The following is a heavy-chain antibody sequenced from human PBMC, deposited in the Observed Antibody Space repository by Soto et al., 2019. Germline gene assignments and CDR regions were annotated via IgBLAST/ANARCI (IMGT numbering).Heavy chain of an antibody. J-gene: IGHJ4*02. Sequence: PGGSLRLSCAASGFNFGVFGMHWVRQAPGKGLEWLSVLSYEGSEEYYADSVRGRFTISRDNSKNTLFLQMDSLRVDDTGVYYCALTRRSSLLEVAGPGFEYWGQGTLVTVLL. V-gene: IGHV3-30*03. CDR1: GFNFGVFG. CDR3: ALTRRSSLLEVAGPGFEY. D-gene: IGHD6-19*01. CDR2: LSYEGSEE.